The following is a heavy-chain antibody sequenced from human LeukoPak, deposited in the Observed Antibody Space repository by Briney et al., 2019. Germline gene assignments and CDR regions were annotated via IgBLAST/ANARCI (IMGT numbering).Heavy chain of an antibody. V-gene: IGHV3-15*01. Sequence: KSGGSLRLSCAASGFTFSNAWMSWVRQAPGKGLEWVGRIKSKTDGGTTDYAAPVKGRFTISRDDSKNALYLQMSSLKSEDTAVYYCTTVRGSSWLRGRRGMDVWGQGTTVTVSS. CDR2: IKSKTDGGTT. J-gene: IGHJ6*02. CDR1: GFTFSNAW. CDR3: TTVRGSSWLRGRRGMDV. D-gene: IGHD6-13*01.